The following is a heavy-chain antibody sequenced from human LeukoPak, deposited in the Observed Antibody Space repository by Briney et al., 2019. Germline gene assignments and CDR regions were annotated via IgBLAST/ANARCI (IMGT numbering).Heavy chain of an antibody. D-gene: IGHD2-2*01. J-gene: IGHJ6*02. Sequence: GGSLRLSCAASGFTFSSYEMNWVRQAPGKGLEWVSYISSSGSTIYYADSVKGRFTISRDNAKNSLYLQMNGLRAEDTAVYYCARDRADCSSTSCFHYYGMDVWGQGTTVTVSS. CDR3: ARDRADCSSTSCFHYYGMDV. V-gene: IGHV3-48*03. CDR2: ISSSGSTI. CDR1: GFTFSSYE.